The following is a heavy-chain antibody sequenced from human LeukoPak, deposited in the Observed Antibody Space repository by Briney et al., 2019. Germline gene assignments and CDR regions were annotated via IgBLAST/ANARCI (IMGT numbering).Heavy chain of an antibody. CDR1: GFTFSSSG. D-gene: IGHD2-2*01. Sequence: GGSLRLSCAASGFTFSSSGMHRVRQAPGKGLEWVAVIWYDGSNKYYADSVKGRFTISRDNSKNTLYLQMNSLRAEDTAVYYCARPSLGYCSSTSCYEPGDAFDIWGQGTMVTVSS. CDR3: ARPSLGYCSSTSCYEPGDAFDI. J-gene: IGHJ3*02. V-gene: IGHV3-33*01. CDR2: IWYDGSNK.